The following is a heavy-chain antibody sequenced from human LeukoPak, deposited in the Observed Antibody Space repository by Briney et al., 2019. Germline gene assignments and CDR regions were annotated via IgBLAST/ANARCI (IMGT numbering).Heavy chain of an antibody. CDR3: AKDPYPDPGELELGLRYFDY. V-gene: IGHV1-8*03. Sequence: GASVKVSCKASGYTFTSYDINWVRQATGQGLEWMGWMNPNSGNTGYAQKFQGRVTITRNTSISTAYMELSSLRAEDTALYYCAKDPYPDPGELELGLRYFDYWGQGTLVTVSS. J-gene: IGHJ4*02. CDR1: GYTFTSYD. CDR2: MNPNSGNT. D-gene: IGHD1-7*01.